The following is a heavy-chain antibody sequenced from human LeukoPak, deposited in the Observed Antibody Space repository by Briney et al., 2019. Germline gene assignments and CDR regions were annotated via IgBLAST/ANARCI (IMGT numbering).Heavy chain of an antibody. CDR1: GGTFSSYA. CDR3: TVTSPLVGATHYYYYMDV. D-gene: IGHD1-26*01. V-gene: IGHV1-69*06. Sequence: SVKVSCKASGGTFSSYAISWVRQAPGQGLEWMGGIIPIFGTANYAQKFQGRVTITADKSTSTAYMELSSLRSEDTALYYCTVTSPLVGATHYYYYMDVWGTGTTVTVSS. CDR2: IIPIFGTA. J-gene: IGHJ6*03.